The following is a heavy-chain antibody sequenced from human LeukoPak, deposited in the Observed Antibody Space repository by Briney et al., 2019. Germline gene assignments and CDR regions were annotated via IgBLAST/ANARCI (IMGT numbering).Heavy chain of an antibody. D-gene: IGHD3-3*01. CDR3: ARDPGDSWSGYSFDY. CDR2: ISYDGSNK. J-gene: IGHJ4*02. Sequence: GRSLRLSCAASGFTFSGYAMHWVLQAPGNGLEWVAVISYDGSNKYYADSVKGRFTISRDNSKNTLYLQMNSLRAEDTAVYYCARDPGDSWSGYSFDYWGQGPLVTVSS. V-gene: IGHV3-30*04. CDR1: GFTFSGYA.